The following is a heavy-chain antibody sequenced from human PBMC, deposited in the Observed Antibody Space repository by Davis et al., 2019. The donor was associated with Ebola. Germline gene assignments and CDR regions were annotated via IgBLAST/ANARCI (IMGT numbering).Heavy chain of an antibody. V-gene: IGHV3-15*01. Sequence: PGGSLRLSCAASGFSFSNAWMSWVRQAPGKGLEWVGRIRRKSDGGTAESAAPVKGRFTLSRDDSKNMLYLEMNSLRTEDTGVYYCASSGTYGPFDNWGQGTLVTVSS. CDR2: IRRKSDGGTA. CDR3: ASSGTYGPFDN. CDR1: GFSFSNAW. J-gene: IGHJ4*02. D-gene: IGHD1-26*01.